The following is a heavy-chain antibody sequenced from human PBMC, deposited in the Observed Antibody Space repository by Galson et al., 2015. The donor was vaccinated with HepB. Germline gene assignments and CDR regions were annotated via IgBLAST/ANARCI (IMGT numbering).Heavy chain of an antibody. CDR2: IYTNGNT. Sequence: LSLTCTVSGDSFSGYYWSWIRHPAGKGLEWIGRIYTNGNTIHNPALKSRVTMSIDTSKNQIFLKLTSVTAADTAEYYCAKNGLYYHSSAYYDLGWFDPWGQGILVTVSS. D-gene: IGHD3-22*01. V-gene: IGHV4-4*07. CDR1: GDSFSGYY. CDR3: AKNGLYYHSSAYYDLGWFDP. J-gene: IGHJ5*02.